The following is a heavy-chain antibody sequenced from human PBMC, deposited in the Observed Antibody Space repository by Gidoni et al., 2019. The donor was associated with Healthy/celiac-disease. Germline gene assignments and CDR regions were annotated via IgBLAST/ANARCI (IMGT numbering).Heavy chain of an antibody. CDR1: GYTFTRYG. V-gene: IGHV1-18*01. Sequence: QVQPVQAGAEVKKPGDSVKVSWQAYGYTFTRYGISWVRQAPGQGCEWMGWISAYNGNTNYAQKLQGRITMTTDTSTSTAYMELRSLSSDDAAVYDCASVSRDSSGWSDLDYFDYWGQGTLVTVSS. J-gene: IGHJ4*02. CDR3: ASVSRDSSGWSDLDYFDY. D-gene: IGHD6-19*01. CDR2: ISAYNGNT.